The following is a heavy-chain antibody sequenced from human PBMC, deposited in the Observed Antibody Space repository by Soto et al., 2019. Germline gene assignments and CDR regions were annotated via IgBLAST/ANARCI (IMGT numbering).Heavy chain of an antibody. J-gene: IGHJ5*02. CDR1: GFTFSSYS. Sequence: EVQLVESGGGLVQPGGSLRLSCAASGFTFSSYSMHWVRQAPGKGLEWVSYISSSSSTIYYADSVKGRFTISRDNAKNSLYLQMNSLRDEDTAVYYCASGEGDYVWGSYRTYNWFDPWGQGTMVTVSS. D-gene: IGHD3-16*02. V-gene: IGHV3-48*02. CDR3: ASGEGDYVWGSYRTYNWFDP. CDR2: ISSSSSTI.